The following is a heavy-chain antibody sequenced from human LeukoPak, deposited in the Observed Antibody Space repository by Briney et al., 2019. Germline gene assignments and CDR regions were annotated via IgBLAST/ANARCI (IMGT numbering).Heavy chain of an antibody. CDR1: GGSFSGYY. CDR3: ARVTTFCYYYYMDV. V-gene: IGHV4-34*01. D-gene: IGHD1-14*01. J-gene: IGHJ6*03. CDR2: INHSGST. Sequence: SETLSLTCAVYGGSFSGYYWSWIRQPPGKGLEWIGEINHSGSTNYNPSLKSRGTISVDTSKNQFSLKLSSVTAADTAVYYCARVTTFCYYYYMDVWGKGTTVTVSS.